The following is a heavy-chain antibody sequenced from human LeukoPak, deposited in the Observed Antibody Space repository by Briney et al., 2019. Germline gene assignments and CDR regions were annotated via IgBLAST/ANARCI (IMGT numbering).Heavy chain of an antibody. CDR3: ARDKRYDILTGYHLRVTDHDAFDI. CDR1: GYTFTSYG. V-gene: IGHV1-18*01. D-gene: IGHD3-9*01. Sequence: ASVKVSCKASGYTFTSYGISWVRQAPGQGLEWMGWISAYNGNTNYAQKLQGRVTMTTDTSTSTAYMELRSLRSDDTAVYYCARDKRYDILTGYHLRVTDHDAFDIWGQGTMVTVSS. J-gene: IGHJ3*02. CDR2: ISAYNGNT.